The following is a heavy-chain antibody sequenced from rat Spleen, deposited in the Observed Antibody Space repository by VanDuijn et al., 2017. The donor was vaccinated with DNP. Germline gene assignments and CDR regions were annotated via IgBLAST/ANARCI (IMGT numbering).Heavy chain of an antibody. J-gene: IGHJ2*01. V-gene: IGHV2-63*01. CDR2: MWYDGDI. D-gene: IGHD1-5*01. CDR1: GFSLSSYS. CDR3: VRGTSTDYFDY. Sequence: QVQLKESGPGLVQPSETLSLTCTVPGFSLSSYSVNWVRQPLGKGPEWTGKMWYDGDIVYNSVFNSRLSISRDTSKNQVFLKMNSLQTDDTGTYYCVRGTSTDYFDYWGQGVMVTVSS.